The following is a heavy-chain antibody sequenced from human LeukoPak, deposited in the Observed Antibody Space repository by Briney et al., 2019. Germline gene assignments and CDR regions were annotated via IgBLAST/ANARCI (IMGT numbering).Heavy chain of an antibody. CDR1: GFTVSSNY. CDR2: IYSGGST. D-gene: IGHD3-10*01. V-gene: IGHV3-53*01. CDR3: ARDGRHYYGSGNYYSKDAFDI. Sequence: GRSLRLSCAASGFTVSSNYMSWVRQAPGKGLEWVSVIYSGGSTYYADSVKGRFTISRDNSKNTLYLQMNSLRAEDTAVYYCARDGRHYYGSGNYYSKDAFDIWGQGTMVTVSS. J-gene: IGHJ3*02.